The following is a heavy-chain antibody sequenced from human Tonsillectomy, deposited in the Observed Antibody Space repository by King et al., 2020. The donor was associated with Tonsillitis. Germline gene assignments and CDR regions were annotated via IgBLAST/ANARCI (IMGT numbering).Heavy chain of an antibody. J-gene: IGHJ3*01. CDR3: ATGVYHDSSGYPRAFDV. CDR1: GFTFNTAW. D-gene: IGHD3-22*01. Sequence: VQLVQSGGGLVEPGGSLRLSCAASGFTFNTAWMSWVRQAPGKGLEWVARIKGKTDGGTIDYAAPVKGRFTISRDDSKNTLYLQMNSLQTEDTGFYYCATGVYHDSSGYPRAFDVWGQGTRVTVSS. CDR2: IKGKTDGGTI. V-gene: IGHV3-15*01.